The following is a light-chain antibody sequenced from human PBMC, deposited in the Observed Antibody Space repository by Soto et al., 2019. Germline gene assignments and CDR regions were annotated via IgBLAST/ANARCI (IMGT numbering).Light chain of an antibody. CDR3: CSYAGSSSSI. CDR2: EVT. J-gene: IGLJ1*01. CDR1: SSDVGTYNL. Sequence: QSALTQPASVSGSPGQSITISCSGTSSDVGTYNLVSWYQQYPGKAPRLMIYEVTKRPSGVSNRCSGSKSGNTASLTISGLQPEDEADYYCCSYAGSSSSIFGPGTKLTVL. V-gene: IGLV2-23*02.